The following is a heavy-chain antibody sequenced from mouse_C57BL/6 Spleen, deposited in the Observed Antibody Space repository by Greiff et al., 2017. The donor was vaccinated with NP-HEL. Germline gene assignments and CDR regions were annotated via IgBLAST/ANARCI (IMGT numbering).Heavy chain of an antibody. V-gene: IGHV1-50*01. CDR3: ARGHSSGYVPFAY. Sequence: QVQLQQPGAELVKPGASVKLSYKASGYTFTSYWMQWVKQRPGQGLEWIGEIDPSDSYTNYNQKFKGKATLTVDTSSSTAYMQLSSLTSEDSAVYYCARGHSSGYVPFAYWGQGTLVTVSA. J-gene: IGHJ3*01. CDR2: IDPSDSYT. CDR1: GYTFTSYW. D-gene: IGHD3-1*01.